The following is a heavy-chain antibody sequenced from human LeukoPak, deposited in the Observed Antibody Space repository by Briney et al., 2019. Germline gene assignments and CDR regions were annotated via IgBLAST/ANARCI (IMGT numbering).Heavy chain of an antibody. V-gene: IGHV3-48*04. CDR2: ISSSSSTI. D-gene: IGHD6-13*01. J-gene: IGHJ4*02. CDR1: GFTFSSYS. CDR3: ARVGAAAGTDY. Sequence: GGSLRLSCAASGFTFSSYSMNWVRQAPGKGLEWVSYISSSSSTIYYADPVKGRFTISRDNAKNSLYLQMNSLRAEDTAVYYCARVGAAAGTDYWGQGTLVTVSS.